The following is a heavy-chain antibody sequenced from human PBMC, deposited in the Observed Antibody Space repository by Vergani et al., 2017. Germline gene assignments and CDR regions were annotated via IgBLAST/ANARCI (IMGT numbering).Heavy chain of an antibody. Sequence: QVRLQQSGPGLVKPSETLSLTCSVSGGSMSGYYWSWIRQPPGKELEWIGYMYHSGSTNYNPSLETRVTISGDTSKNQFSLKLNSVTAADTAVYYCGRVADFYGLCGRLLDLWGQGILVTVSS. CDR1: GGSMSGYY. V-gene: IGHV4-59*01. J-gene: IGHJ5*02. CDR2: MYHSGST. CDR3: GRVADFYGLCGRLLDL. D-gene: IGHD3-10*01.